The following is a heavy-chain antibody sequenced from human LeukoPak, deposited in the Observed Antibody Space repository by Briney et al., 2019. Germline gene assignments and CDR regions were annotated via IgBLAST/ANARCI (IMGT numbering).Heavy chain of an antibody. CDR2: IYYIGTT. J-gene: IGHJ4*02. D-gene: IGHD6-19*01. CDR3: ARLGGGSSGWSVDY. Sequence: GSLRLSCAASGFTFSDYYMSWIRQPPGKGLEWIGNIYYIGTTYYNPSLKSRVTISVDTSKNQFSLKLTSVTAADTAVYYCARLGGGSSGWSVDYWGQGTLVTVSS. V-gene: IGHV4-39*01. CDR1: GFTFSDYY.